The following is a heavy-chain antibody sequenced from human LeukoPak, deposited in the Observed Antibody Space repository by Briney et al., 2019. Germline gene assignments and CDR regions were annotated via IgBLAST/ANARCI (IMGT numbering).Heavy chain of an antibody. Sequence: SETLSLTCTVSGGSISTYYWSWIRQPPGKGLEWIAYIDYRGSTTYNPSLRSRVTISVDTSRNQSSLKLSSVTAADTAVYYCARSRSGYSYDHAAFEIWGQGTVVTVSS. D-gene: IGHD5-18*01. CDR2: IDYRGST. V-gene: IGHV4-59*01. CDR3: ARSRSGYSYDHAAFEI. CDR1: GGSISTYY. J-gene: IGHJ3*02.